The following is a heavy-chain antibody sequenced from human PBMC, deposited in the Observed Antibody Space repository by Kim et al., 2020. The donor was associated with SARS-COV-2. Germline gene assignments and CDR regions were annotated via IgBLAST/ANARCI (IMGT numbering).Heavy chain of an antibody. CDR3: AKEARFTAAMAKYYYYY. Sequence: GGSLRLSCAASGFTFSSYGMHWVRQAPGKGLEWVAVISYDGSNKYYADSVKGRFTISRDNSKNTLYLQMNSLRAEDTAVYYCAKEARFTAAMAKYYYYY. J-gene: IGHJ6*01. V-gene: IGHV3-30*18. D-gene: IGHD5-18*01. CDR2: ISYDGSNK. CDR1: GFTFSSYG.